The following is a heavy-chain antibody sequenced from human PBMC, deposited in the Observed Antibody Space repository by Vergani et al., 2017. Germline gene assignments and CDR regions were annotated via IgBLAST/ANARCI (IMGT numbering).Heavy chain of an antibody. CDR3: ARKGNYFDY. CDR1: GFTFSDYY. CDR2: ISSSSSYT. V-gene: IGHV3-11*05. Sequence: QVQLVESGGGVVQPGRSLRLSCAASGFTFSDYYMSWIRQAPGKGVEWVSYISSSSSYTNYADSVKGRFTISRDNAKHSLYLQMNSLRAEDTAVYYCARKGNYFDYWGQGTLVTVSS. J-gene: IGHJ4*02.